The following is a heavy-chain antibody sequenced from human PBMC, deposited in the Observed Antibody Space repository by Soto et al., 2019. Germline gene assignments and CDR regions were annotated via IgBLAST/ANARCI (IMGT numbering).Heavy chain of an antibody. V-gene: IGHV1-18*04. Sequence: ASVKVSCKASGYTFTTYSISWVRQAPGQGLEWMGWISGNNGNTNYAQKVQGRVTMTTDTSASTAYMEVRSLRSDDTAVYFCARQKGINNYYGMDVWGQGTTVTAP. CDR3: ARQKGINNYYGMDV. CDR2: ISGNNGNT. CDR1: GYTFTTYS. J-gene: IGHJ6*02. D-gene: IGHD3-10*01.